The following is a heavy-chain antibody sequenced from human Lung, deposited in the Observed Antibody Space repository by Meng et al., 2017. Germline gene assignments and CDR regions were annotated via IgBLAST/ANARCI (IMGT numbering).Heavy chain of an antibody. Sequence: EVELGGSGGGLVPPGGCLRLSCAASGFTFRSYWMHWVRQAPGKGLVWVSRIRGDGGSIVYADSVKGRFTISRDNAKNTLFLQMNSLRAEDTAVYYCARESGYFEYWGQGILVTVSS. J-gene: IGHJ4*02. V-gene: IGHV3-74*03. CDR3: ARESGYFEY. CDR2: IRGDGGSI. CDR1: GFTFRSYW.